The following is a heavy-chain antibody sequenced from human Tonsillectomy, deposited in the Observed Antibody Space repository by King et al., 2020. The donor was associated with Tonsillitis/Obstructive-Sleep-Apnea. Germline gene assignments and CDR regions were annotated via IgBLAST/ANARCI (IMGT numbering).Heavy chain of an antibody. CDR2: INHSGST. CDR1: GGSLGGHY. D-gene: IGHD2-15*01. J-gene: IGHJ4*02. Sequence: VQLQQWGAGLLKPSETLSLTCAVYGGSLGGHYWSWIRQPPGKGLEWIGEINHSGSTNCNPSLKSRVTISVDTSKNQFSLKLSSVTAADTAVYYCARGEDEGKNFDYWGQGTLVTVSS. CDR3: ARGEDEGKNFDY. V-gene: IGHV4-34*01.